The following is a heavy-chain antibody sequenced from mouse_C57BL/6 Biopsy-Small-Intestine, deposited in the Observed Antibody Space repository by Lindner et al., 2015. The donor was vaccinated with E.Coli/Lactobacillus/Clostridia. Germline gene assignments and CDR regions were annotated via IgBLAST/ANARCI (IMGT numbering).Heavy chain of an antibody. CDR3: AREVCSNYESDYYAMDY. V-gene: IGHV1-81*01. D-gene: IGHD2-5*01. Sequence: VQLQESGAELARPGASVKLSCKASGYTFTSYGISWVKQRTGQGLEWIGEIYPRSGNTYYNEKFKGKATLTADKSSSTAYMELRSLTSEDSAVYFCAREVCSNYESDYYAMDYWGQGTSVTVSS. CDR1: GYTFTSYG. J-gene: IGHJ4*01. CDR2: IYPRSGNT.